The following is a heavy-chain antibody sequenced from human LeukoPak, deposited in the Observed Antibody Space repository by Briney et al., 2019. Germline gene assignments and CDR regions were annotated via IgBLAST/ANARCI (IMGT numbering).Heavy chain of an antibody. J-gene: IGHJ6*03. CDR1: GYTFTRYD. V-gene: IGHV1-8*01. Sequence: ASVKVSCKASGYTFTRYDINWVRQAAGQGLEWMGWMNPNRGNTDYAQKIQGRVTTTGNTYVSTAYMEVSSLRCEDTAVYYCARTSYDFWSGYPHYYYCYMDVWGKGTTATVSS. CDR2: MNPNRGNT. CDR3: ARTSYDFWSGYPHYYYCYMDV. D-gene: IGHD3-3*01.